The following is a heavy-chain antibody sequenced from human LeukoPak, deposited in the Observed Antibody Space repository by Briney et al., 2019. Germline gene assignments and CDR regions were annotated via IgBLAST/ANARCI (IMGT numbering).Heavy chain of an antibody. D-gene: IGHD6-19*01. CDR1: GGSISSYY. J-gene: IGHJ3*02. CDR3: AREFSSIAVAGTAAFDI. Sequence: PSETLSLTCTVSGGSISSYYWSWLRQPPGKGLEWIGYIYYSGSTNYNPSLKSRVTISVDTSKNQFSLKLSSVTAADTAVYYCAREFSSIAVAGTAAFDIWGQGTMVTVSS. V-gene: IGHV4-59*01. CDR2: IYYSGST.